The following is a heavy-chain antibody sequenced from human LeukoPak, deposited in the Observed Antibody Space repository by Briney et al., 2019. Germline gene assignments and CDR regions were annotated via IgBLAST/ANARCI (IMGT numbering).Heavy chain of an antibody. CDR1: GDSVSSHGAA. J-gene: IGHJ5*02. CDR2: TYYRSRWLN. V-gene: IGHV6-1*01. CDR3: AREDDSGDIINDWFDP. Sequence: SQTLSLTCAISGDSVSSHGAAWNWIRQSPSRGLEWLGRTYYRSRWLNDYAVSVKSRIIITPDISKNQFFLQLNSVTPEDTAVYYCAREDDSGDIINDWFDPWGQGTLVTVSS. D-gene: IGHD1-26*01.